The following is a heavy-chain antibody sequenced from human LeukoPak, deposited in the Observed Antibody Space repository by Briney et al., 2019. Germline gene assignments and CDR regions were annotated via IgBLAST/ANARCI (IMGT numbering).Heavy chain of an antibody. D-gene: IGHD2-21*01. V-gene: IGHV3-74*01. CDR1: GFTFNTHW. CDR3: ARDLNCKQIDY. CDR2: INTDGSTT. Sequence: GGSLRLSCAASGFTFNTHWMHWVRPAPGKGLVWVSRINTDGSTTNYADSVKGRFTISRDNAKNTLYLQMNSLRAEDTAVYYCARDLNCKQIDYWGQGSLVTVSS. J-gene: IGHJ4*02.